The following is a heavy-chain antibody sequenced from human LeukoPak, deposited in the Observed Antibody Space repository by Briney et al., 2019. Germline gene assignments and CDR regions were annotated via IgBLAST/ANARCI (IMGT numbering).Heavy chain of an antibody. CDR1: GYTFTSYG. Sequence: ASVKVSCKASGYTFTSYGISWVRQAPGQGLEWMGRIIPILGIANYAQKFQGRVTITADKSTSTAYMELSSLRSEDTAVYYCARGAYYFDYWGQGTLVTVSS. CDR2: IIPILGIA. J-gene: IGHJ4*02. V-gene: IGHV1-69*04. CDR3: ARGAYYFDY.